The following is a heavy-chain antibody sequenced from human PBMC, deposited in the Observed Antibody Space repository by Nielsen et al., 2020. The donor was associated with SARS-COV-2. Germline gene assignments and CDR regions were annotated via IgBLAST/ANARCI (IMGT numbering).Heavy chain of an antibody. CDR3: ARLVYSYDSGVYRGDYYYYAMDV. CDR2: IWHDGSNK. CDR1: GFSFRSYG. Sequence: GESLKISCAAHGFSFRSYGMHWVRQAPGKGLEWVAVIWHDGSNKYYGDSVKGRFTVSRDNSKNTLYLQMNSLRADDTAVYYCARLVYSYDSGVYRGDYYYYAMDVWGQGTTVTVSS. V-gene: IGHV3-33*01. D-gene: IGHD3-22*01. J-gene: IGHJ6*02.